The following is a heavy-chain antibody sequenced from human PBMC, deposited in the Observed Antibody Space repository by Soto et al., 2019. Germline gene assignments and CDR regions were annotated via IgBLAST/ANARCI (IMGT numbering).Heavy chain of an antibody. D-gene: IGHD1-1*01. J-gene: IGHJ2*01. CDR2: ISWNSGNI. CDR1: GFTFDDYA. V-gene: IGHV3-9*01. Sequence: EVQLVESGGGLVQPGRSLRLSCAASGFTFDDYAMNWVRQAPGEGLEWVSSISWNSGNIVYADSVKGRFTISRDNAKNSLYLQMSSLRAEDTAFYYCAKGHTTSVFSYFDLWGRGVLVTVSS. CDR3: AKGHTTSVFSYFDL.